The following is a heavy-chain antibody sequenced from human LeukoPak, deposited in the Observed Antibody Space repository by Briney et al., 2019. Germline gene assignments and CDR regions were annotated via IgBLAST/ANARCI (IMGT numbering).Heavy chain of an antibody. CDR2: INSDGSWT. D-gene: IGHD1-26*01. CDR1: GNYW. V-gene: IGHV3-74*01. CDR3: ARTRRNSGSYYGDY. J-gene: IGHJ4*02. Sequence: GGSLRLSCAASGNYWMHWVRQAPGKGLVWVSHINSDGSWTSYADSVKGRFTISKDNAKNTVYLQMNSLRADDTAVYYCARTRRNSGSYYGDYWGQGTLVTVSS.